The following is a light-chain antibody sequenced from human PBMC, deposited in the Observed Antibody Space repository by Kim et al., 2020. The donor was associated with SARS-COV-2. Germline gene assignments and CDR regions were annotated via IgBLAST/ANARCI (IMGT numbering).Light chain of an antibody. J-gene: IGKJ1*01. CDR1: ENIDTY. CDR3: QHSKT. CDR2: DAS. Sequence: PGQRATLSCKANENIDTYLAWHQLKPGQAPRLLIYDASHRATGIPARFSGSGSGTDFTLTIGSLEAADFAIYYCQHSKTFGQGTKVDIK. V-gene: IGKV3-11*01.